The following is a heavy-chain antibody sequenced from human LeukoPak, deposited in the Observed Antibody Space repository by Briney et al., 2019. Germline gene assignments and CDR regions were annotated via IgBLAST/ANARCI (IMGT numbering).Heavy chain of an antibody. Sequence: ASVKVSCKASGYTFTNYGISWVRQAPGQGLEWMGWSSTYNDNTNYAQKLQGRVTMTTDTSTSTAYMELRSLRSDDTAMYYCAREVDYYGSGSYYILAFDMWGQGTMVTVSS. V-gene: IGHV1-18*01. D-gene: IGHD3-10*01. CDR2: SSTYNDNT. CDR1: GYTFTNYG. J-gene: IGHJ3*02. CDR3: AREVDYYGSGSYYILAFDM.